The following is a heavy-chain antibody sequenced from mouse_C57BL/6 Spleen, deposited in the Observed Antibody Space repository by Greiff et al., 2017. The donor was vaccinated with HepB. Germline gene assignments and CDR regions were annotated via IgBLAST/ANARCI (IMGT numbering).Heavy chain of an antibody. CDR2: IYPGSGNT. CDR3: ARFGSSFYDMDY. Sequence: VQLQQSGAELVRPGASVELSCKASGYTFTDYYINWVKQRPGQGLEWIARIYPGSGNTYYNEKFKGKAPLTAEKSSSTAYKQLSSLTSEDSSVYFCARFGSSFYDMDYGGQGTSVTVAS. V-gene: IGHV1-76*01. J-gene: IGHJ4*01. D-gene: IGHD1-1*01. CDR1: GYTFTDYY.